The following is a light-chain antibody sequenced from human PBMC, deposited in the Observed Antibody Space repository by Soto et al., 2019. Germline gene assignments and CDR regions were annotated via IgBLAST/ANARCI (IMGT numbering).Light chain of an antibody. Sequence: QSALTQPPSASGSPGQSVTISCTGTSSDVGGYDFVTWYQQYPGKAPKLIIYEVNKRPSGVPDRFSVSKSGNTASLTVSGLQADDDADYFCTSYAGNNYVVFGLGTKLSVL. J-gene: IGLJ2*01. CDR2: EVN. CDR1: SSDVGGYDF. V-gene: IGLV2-8*01. CDR3: TSYAGNNYVV.